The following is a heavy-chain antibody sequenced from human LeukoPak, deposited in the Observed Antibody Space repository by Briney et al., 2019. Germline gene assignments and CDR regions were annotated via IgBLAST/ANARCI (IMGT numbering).Heavy chain of an antibody. Sequence: SETLSLTCAVSGYSISSGYYWGWIRQPPGKGLEWIGSISQSGSTYYNPSLKGRVIISLDTSKNQFSLKLSSVTATGTAVYYCARVDGWGVVGTTGRFDYWGQGTLVTVSS. V-gene: IGHV4-38-2*01. CDR3: ARVDGWGVVGTTGRFDY. CDR1: GYSISSGYY. D-gene: IGHD3-10*01. J-gene: IGHJ4*02. CDR2: ISQSGST.